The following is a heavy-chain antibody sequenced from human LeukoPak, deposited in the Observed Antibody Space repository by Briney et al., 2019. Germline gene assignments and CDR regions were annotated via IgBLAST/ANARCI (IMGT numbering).Heavy chain of an antibody. D-gene: IGHD1-7*01. V-gene: IGHV1-69*04. Sequence: ASVTVSCKASGGTFSSYAISWVRQAPGQGLEWMGRIIPILGIANYAQKFQGRVTITADKSTSTAYMELSSLRSEDTAVYYCARESGMTGTTADYWGQGTLVTVSS. CDR3: ARESGMTGTTADY. CDR1: GGTFSSYA. J-gene: IGHJ4*02. CDR2: IIPILGIA.